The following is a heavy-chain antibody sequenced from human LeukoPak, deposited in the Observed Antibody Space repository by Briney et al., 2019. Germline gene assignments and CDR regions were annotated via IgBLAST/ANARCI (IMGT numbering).Heavy chain of an antibody. V-gene: IGHV4-34*01. CDR3: ASYDILTGYYDY. Sequence: SETLSLTCAVYGGSFSGYYWSWIRQPPGKGLEWIGSIYHSGSTYYNPSLKSRVTISVDTSKNQFSLKLSSVTAADTAVYYCASYDILTGYYDYWGQGTLVTVSS. J-gene: IGHJ4*02. CDR1: GGSFSGYY. D-gene: IGHD3-9*01. CDR2: IYHSGST.